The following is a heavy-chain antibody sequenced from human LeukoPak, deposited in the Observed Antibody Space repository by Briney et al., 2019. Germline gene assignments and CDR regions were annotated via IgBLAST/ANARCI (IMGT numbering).Heavy chain of an antibody. D-gene: IGHD3-10*01. CDR3: AKGPYYYGSGSYLYY. CDR1: GFTFSSYS. V-gene: IGHV3-23*01. CDR2: ISGSGGST. J-gene: IGHJ4*02. Sequence: PGGSLRLSCAASGFTFSSYSMNWVRQAPGKGLEWVSAISGSGGSTYYADSVKGRFTISRDNSKNTLYLQMNSLRAEDTAVYYCAKGPYYYGSGSYLYYWGQGTLVTVSS.